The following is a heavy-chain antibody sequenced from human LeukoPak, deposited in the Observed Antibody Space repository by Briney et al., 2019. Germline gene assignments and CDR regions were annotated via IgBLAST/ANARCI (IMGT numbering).Heavy chain of an antibody. Sequence: GGSLRLSCAASGFTFSSYALSWVRQAPGKGPEWVSAISGSGGSTYYADSVKGRFTISRDNSKNTLYLQMNSLRAEDTAVYYCAKEGEPYYYGSGSYNDYWGQGTLVTVSS. CDR2: ISGSGGST. D-gene: IGHD3-10*01. CDR1: GFTFSSYA. CDR3: AKEGEPYYYGSGSYNDY. V-gene: IGHV3-23*01. J-gene: IGHJ4*02.